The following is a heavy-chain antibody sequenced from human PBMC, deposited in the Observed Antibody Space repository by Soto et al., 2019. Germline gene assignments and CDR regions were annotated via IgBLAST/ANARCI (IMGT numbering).Heavy chain of an antibody. CDR2: INMDGTKT. V-gene: IGHV3-74*01. D-gene: IGHD3-22*01. Sequence: SLILSCVASEFTFSKYWMHWVRQAPGKGLVWVSRINMDGTKTAYADSVKGRFTVSRDNANNTLYLQMNSLGVEDTAVYYCARDYYYDSRSSSVNWFDPWGQGTLVTVSS. CDR1: EFTFSKYW. J-gene: IGHJ5*02. CDR3: ARDYYYDSRSSSVNWFDP.